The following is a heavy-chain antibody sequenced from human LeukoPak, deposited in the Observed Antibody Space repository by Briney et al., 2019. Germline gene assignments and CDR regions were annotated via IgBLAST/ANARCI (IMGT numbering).Heavy chain of an antibody. D-gene: IGHD2-8*01. V-gene: IGHV3-74*03. CDR3: ARDWRGLLIHRRGFDY. CDR2: IHSDGIGT. Sequence: GGSLRLSCAAPGFSFSTSWMHWVRQAPGKGLVWVSRIHSDGIGTTYADSVKGRFTISRDNSKNTLDLQMNNLRAEDTAVYYCARDWRGLLIHRRGFDYWGQGTLVTVSS. CDR1: GFSFSTSW. J-gene: IGHJ4*02.